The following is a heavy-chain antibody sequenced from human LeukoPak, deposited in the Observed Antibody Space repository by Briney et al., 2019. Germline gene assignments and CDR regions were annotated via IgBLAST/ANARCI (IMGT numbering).Heavy chain of an antibody. CDR1: GYTFTGYY. J-gene: IGHJ3*02. V-gene: IGHV1-46*01. CDR2: INPSGGST. D-gene: IGHD3-16*02. Sequence: ASVKVSCKASGYTFTGYYMHWVRQAPGQGLEWMGTINPSGGSTSNAQKFQDRVTMTRDMSTSTVYMELSSLRFEDTAVYYCASFGSRNYRDGFDIWGQGTMVTVSS. CDR3: ASFGSRNYRDGFDI.